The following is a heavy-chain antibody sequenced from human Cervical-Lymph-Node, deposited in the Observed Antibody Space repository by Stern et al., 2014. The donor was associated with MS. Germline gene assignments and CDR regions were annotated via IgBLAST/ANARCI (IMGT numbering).Heavy chain of an antibody. Sequence: QVQLVHSAAEVKKPGSSVKVSCKAAGGTFSSYAISWVRQAPGQGLEWMGGIIPIFGTENYAQKFQGRVTITADESTSTAYMELSSLRSEDTAVYYCARGELKEGLVRGMDVWGQGTTVTVSS. V-gene: IGHV1-69*01. D-gene: IGHD1-26*01. CDR3: ARGELKEGLVRGMDV. CDR2: IIPIFGTE. J-gene: IGHJ6*02. CDR1: GGTFSSYA.